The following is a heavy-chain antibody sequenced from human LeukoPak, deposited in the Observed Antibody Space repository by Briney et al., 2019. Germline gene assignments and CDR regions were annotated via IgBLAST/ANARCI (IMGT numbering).Heavy chain of an antibody. V-gene: IGHV4-39*07. Sequence: SETLSLTCTVSGVSISSGHYYWAWIRKPPGKGLECIASVHYSGDTYFVPCFNGRVTLSVDTSKNQFSLRLTSVTAADTAVYYCARQTIETTLGRVPDYFDPWGQGTPVTVSS. J-gene: IGHJ5*02. CDR3: ARQTIETTLGRVPDYFDP. D-gene: IGHD1-26*01. CDR1: GVSISSGHYY. CDR2: VHYSGDT.